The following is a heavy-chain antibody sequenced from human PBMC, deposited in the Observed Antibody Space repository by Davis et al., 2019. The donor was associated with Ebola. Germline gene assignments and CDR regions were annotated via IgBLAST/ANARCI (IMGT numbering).Heavy chain of an antibody. CDR1: GYRFTSYY. CDR3: AREGGRYYDSSGYVFDI. J-gene: IGHJ3*02. D-gene: IGHD3-22*01. Sequence: ASVKVSCKASGYRFTSYYMHWVRQAPGQGLEWMGIINPITGGTSYAQNFQVRVNMTRETSTSKVYMELSSLRSEDTAVYYCAREGGRYYDSSGYVFDIWGQGTMVKVSS. V-gene: IGHV1-46*01. CDR2: INPITGGT.